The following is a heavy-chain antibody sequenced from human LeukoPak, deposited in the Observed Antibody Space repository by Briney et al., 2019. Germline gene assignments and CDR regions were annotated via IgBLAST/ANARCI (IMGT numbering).Heavy chain of an antibody. Sequence: SETLSLTCNVSGGSIRGYYWSWIRQPPGKGLEWIGSIYYSGSTYYNPSLKSRVTISVDTSKNQFSLKLSSVTAADTAVYYCARGIAAAGGFDPWGQGTLVTVSS. V-gene: IGHV4-59*12. J-gene: IGHJ5*02. CDR3: ARGIAAAGGFDP. CDR1: GGSIRGYY. D-gene: IGHD6-13*01. CDR2: IYYSGST.